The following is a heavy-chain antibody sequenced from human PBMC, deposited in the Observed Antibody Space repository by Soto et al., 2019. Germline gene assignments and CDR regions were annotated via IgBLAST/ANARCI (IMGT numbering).Heavy chain of an antibody. Sequence: SVKVSCKASGFTFTSSAVQWVRQARGQRLEWIGWIVVGSGNTNYAQKFQERVTIIRDMSTSTAYMQLSSLRSEDTAVYYCAAVPYYYDSSAYYFYYWGQGTLVTVSS. D-gene: IGHD3-22*01. CDR2: IVVGSGNT. J-gene: IGHJ4*02. CDR1: GFTFTSSA. CDR3: AAVPYYYDSSAYYFYY. V-gene: IGHV1-58*01.